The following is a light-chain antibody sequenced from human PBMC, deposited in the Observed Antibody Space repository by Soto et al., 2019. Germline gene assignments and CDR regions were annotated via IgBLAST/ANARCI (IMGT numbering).Light chain of an antibody. CDR1: QSVSSTY. CDR2: GAS. J-gene: IGKJ1*01. Sequence: EIVLTQSPGTLSLSPGERATLSCRASQSVSSTYLAWYQQKPGQAPRLLIYGASIRATGIPDRISGSGSGIDFTLTISRLEPEDFAVYYCQQYGSSGTFGQGTKVDIK. CDR3: QQYGSSGT. V-gene: IGKV3-20*01.